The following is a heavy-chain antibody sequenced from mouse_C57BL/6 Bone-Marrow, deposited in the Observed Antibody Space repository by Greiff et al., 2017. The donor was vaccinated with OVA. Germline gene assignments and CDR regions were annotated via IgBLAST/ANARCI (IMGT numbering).Heavy chain of an antibody. CDR3: VRQENSKSFAY. V-gene: IGHV10-1*01. CDR1: GFSFNTYA. Sequence: EVHLVESGGGLVQPKGSLKLSCAASGFSFNTYAMNWVRQAPGKGLEWVARIRSKSNNYATYYADSVKDRFTISRDDSESMLYLQMNNLKTEDTAMYYCVRQENSKSFAYWGQGTLVTVSA. J-gene: IGHJ3*01. D-gene: IGHD2-5*01. CDR2: IRSKSNNYAT.